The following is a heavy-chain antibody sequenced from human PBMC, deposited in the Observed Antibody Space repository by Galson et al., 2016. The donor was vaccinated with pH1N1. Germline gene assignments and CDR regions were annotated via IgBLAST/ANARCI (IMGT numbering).Heavy chain of an antibody. CDR1: GYTFSSYG. CDR3: AREDWSYGDTYYNGMDV. CDR2: IGAYNGHT. J-gene: IGHJ6*02. Sequence: SVKVSCKASGYTFSSYGISWVRQAPGQGLEWMGWIGAYNGHTNYAQKVQGRFTVSRDNSKNRLYLHMNSLRPDDTGLYYCAREDWSYGDTYYNGMDVWGQGTTVTVSS. D-gene: IGHD1-26*01. V-gene: IGHV1-18*01.